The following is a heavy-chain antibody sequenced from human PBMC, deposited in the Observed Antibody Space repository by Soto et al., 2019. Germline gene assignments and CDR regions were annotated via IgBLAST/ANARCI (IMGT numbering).Heavy chain of an antibody. V-gene: IGHV4-39*01. CDR2: IYYSGST. CDR1: GGSISSSSYY. CDR3: ARHINPYDFWSGAFFDF. Sequence: SETLSLTCTVSGGSISSSSYYWGWIRQPPGKGLEWIGSIYYSGSTYYNPPLKSRVTISVYTSKNQFPLKLSSVTAADTAVYYCARHINPYDFWSGAFFDFWGQGTLVTVSS. D-gene: IGHD3-3*01. J-gene: IGHJ4*02.